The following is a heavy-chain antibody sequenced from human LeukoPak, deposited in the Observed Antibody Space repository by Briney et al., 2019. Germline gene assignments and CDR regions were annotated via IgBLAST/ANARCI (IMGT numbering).Heavy chain of an antibody. CDR2: ISSFGSFT. J-gene: IGHJ3*02. V-gene: IGHV3-11*03. CDR3: AKPCRSGLSPFDAFDI. CDR1: GFTFSDSY. Sequence: GGSLRLSCAASGFTFSDSYMSWIRQAPGKGLEWVSYISSFGSFTNYAASVKGRFTISRDNSKNTLYLQMNSLRAEDTAVYYCAKPCRSGLSPFDAFDIWGQGTMVTVSS. D-gene: IGHD6-19*01.